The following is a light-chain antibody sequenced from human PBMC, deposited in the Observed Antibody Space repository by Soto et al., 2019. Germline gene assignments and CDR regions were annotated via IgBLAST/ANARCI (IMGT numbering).Light chain of an antibody. J-gene: IGKJ2*01. Sequence: EIVLTQSPATLSLSPGERATLSCRASQSVSSDLAWYQQKPGQAPRLLIYDASNRSTGIPARFSGSGSATDFTLTISSLEPEDFAVYYCQQRSNWPRYTFGQGTKLEIK. CDR2: DAS. V-gene: IGKV3-11*01. CDR3: QQRSNWPRYT. CDR1: QSVSSD.